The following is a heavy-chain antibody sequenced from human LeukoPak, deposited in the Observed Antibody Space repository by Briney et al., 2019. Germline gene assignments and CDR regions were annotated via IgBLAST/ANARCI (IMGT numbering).Heavy chain of an antibody. D-gene: IGHD3-9*01. CDR2: ISAYNGNT. CDR1: GYTFTIYG. J-gene: IGHJ3*02. CDR3: ARDPPYYDILTGYYAAAAFDI. V-gene: IGHV1-18*01. Sequence: GASVNVSCKASGYTFTIYGISWVRQAPGQGLEWMGWISAYNGNTNYAQKLQGRVTMTTDTSTSTAYMELRSLRSDDTAVYYCARDPPYYDILTGYYAAAAFDIWGQGTMVTVSS.